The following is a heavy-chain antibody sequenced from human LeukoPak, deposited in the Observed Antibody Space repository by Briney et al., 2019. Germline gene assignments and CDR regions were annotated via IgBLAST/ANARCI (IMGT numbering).Heavy chain of an antibody. D-gene: IGHD6-19*01. CDR1: GFTFSSHG. CDR3: ARGAVYYMDI. V-gene: IGHV3-30*03. Sequence: GGSLRLSCAASGFTFSSHGMHWVRQAPGKVLEWVAVISSDGSNKYYADSVKGRFIISRDNSKNTLYVQMNSLRAEDTAVYYCARGAVYYMDIWGKGTTVTISS. CDR2: ISSDGSNK. J-gene: IGHJ6*03.